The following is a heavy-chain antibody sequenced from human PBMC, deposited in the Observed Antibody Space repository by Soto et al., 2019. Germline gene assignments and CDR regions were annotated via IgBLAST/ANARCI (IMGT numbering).Heavy chain of an antibody. J-gene: IGHJ4*02. Sequence: GGSLGLSCAASGFTSSTSWMDWVRQTPGKGLEWVANINQDGSEKNYVDSVKGRFTISRDNAKNSLFLQMSSLTAEDSGLYYCTRYLDFWGQGTLVTV. CDR2: INQDGSEK. CDR3: TRYLDF. V-gene: IGHV3-7*01. CDR1: GFTSSTSW.